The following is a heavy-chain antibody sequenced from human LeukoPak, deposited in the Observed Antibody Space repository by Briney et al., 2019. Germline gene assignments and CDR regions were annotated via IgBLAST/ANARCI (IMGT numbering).Heavy chain of an antibody. CDR2: ISSSSSYI. D-gene: IGHD2-15*01. CDR1: GFTFSSYS. V-gene: IGHV3-21*01. J-gene: IGHJ4*02. Sequence: PGGPLRLSCAASGFTFSSYSMNWVRQAPGKGLEWVSSISSSSSYIYYADSVKGRFTISRDNAKNSLYLQMTSLRAEDTAVYYCARDQLTLSGGSCYHFDYWGQGTLVTVSS. CDR3: ARDQLTLSGGSCYHFDY.